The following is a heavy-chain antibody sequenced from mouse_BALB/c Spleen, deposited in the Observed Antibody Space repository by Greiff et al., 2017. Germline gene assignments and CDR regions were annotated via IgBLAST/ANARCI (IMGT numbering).Heavy chain of an antibody. CDR1: GYTFTSYW. CDR3: ARSGNYAMDY. J-gene: IGHJ4*01. V-gene: IGHV1-7*01. CDR2: INPSTGYT. Sequence: QVQLQQSGAELAKPGASVKMSCKASGYTFTSYWMHWVKQRPGQGLEWIGYINPSTGYTEYNQKFKDKATLTTDKSSSTVYMQLSSLTSEDSAVYYCARSGNYAMDYWGQGTSVTVSA. D-gene: IGHD1-1*02.